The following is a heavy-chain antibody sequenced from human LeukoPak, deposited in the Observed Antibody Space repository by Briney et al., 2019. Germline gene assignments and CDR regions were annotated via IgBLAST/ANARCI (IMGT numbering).Heavy chain of an antibody. J-gene: IGHJ4*02. CDR2: IYYSGST. V-gene: IGHV4-59*01. D-gene: IGHD5-12*01. CDR3: ARSGYSGHDFNY. CDR1: GGSISSYY. Sequence: SETLSLTCTVSGGSISSYYWSWIRQPPGKGLEWIGYIYYSGSTNYNPSLKSRVTISVHTSKNQFSLKLSSVTAADTAVYYCARSGYSGHDFNYWGQGTLVTVSS.